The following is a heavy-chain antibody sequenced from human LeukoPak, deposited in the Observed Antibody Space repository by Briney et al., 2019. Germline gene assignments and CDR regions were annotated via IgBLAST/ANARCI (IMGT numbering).Heavy chain of an antibody. CDR1: GFTFSSYG. V-gene: IGHV3-33*01. CDR2: IWYDGSNK. D-gene: IGHD3-22*01. CDR3: ARDLINYYDSSGYPYYYYGMDV. J-gene: IGHJ6*02. Sequence: GRSLRLSCAASGFTFSSYGMHWVRQAPGKGLEWVAVIWYDGSNKYYADSVKGRFTISRDNSKNTLYLQMNSLRAEDTAVYYCARDLINYYDSSGYPYYYYGMDVWGQGTTVTVS.